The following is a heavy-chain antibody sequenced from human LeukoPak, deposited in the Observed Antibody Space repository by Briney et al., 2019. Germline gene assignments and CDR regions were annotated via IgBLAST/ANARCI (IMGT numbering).Heavy chain of an antibody. V-gene: IGHV3-11*01. CDR1: GFTFSDYY. D-gene: IGHD3-3*01. Sequence: GGSQRLSCAVSGFTFSDYYMSWIRQAPGKGLEWVSYISSSGSTIYYADSVKGRFTISRDNAKNSLYLQMNGLRAEDTAVYYCARVVTIFGVVEIWFDPWGQGTLVTVSS. CDR3: ARVVTIFGVVEIWFDP. CDR2: ISSSGSTI. J-gene: IGHJ5*02.